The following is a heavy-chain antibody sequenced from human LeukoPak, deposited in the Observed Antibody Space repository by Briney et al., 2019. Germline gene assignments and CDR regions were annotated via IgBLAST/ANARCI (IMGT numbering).Heavy chain of an antibody. D-gene: IGHD3-16*01. CDR2: IIPIFGTA. V-gene: IGHV1-69*06. CDR1: GVTFSNFA. J-gene: IGHJ4*02. CDR3: ARDNDSRDPPHFDY. Sequence: ASVTVSFKASGVTFSNFAISWVRQAPGQGLEWMGGIIPIFGTANYAQKFQGRVTITADKSTSTAYMELSSLRSEDTAVYYCARDNDSRDPPHFDYWGQGTLVTVSA.